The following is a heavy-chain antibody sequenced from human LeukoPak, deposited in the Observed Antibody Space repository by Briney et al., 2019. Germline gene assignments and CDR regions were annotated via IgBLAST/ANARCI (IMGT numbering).Heavy chain of an antibody. V-gene: IGHV4-39*01. CDR1: GGSISSSSAY. D-gene: IGHD5-18*01. J-gene: IGHJ4*02. CDR3: VSPRGFSYGYFDY. CDR2: IYYSKTT. Sequence: PSETLSLTCTVSGGSISSSSAYWGWIRQPPGKGLEWIGSIYYSKTTYYNPSLKSRVTISADTSKNQFSLTLGSVSATDTAVYYCVSPRGFSYGYFDYWGQGTLVTVSS.